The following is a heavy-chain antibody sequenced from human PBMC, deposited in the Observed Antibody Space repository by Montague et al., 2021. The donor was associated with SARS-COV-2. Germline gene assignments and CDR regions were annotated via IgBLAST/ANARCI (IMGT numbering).Heavy chain of an antibody. CDR3: ASSYYYGSGTYVYNYYMDV. D-gene: IGHD3-10*01. CDR2: ISYSGRT. V-gene: IGHV4-39*01. CDR1: GGSVSSSPYY. J-gene: IGHJ6*03. Sequence: SETLSLTCTVSGGSVSSSPYYWGWIRQPPGRGLEWVGSISYSGRTXFXXXXKXRLTISVDSSENQFSLRLSSVTAADTAVYYCASSYYYGSGTYVYNYYMDVGGKGTTVAVPS.